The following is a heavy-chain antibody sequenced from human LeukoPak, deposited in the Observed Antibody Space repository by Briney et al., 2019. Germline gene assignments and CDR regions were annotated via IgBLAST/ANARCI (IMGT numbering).Heavy chain of an antibody. CDR2: IIPIFGTA. CDR1: GGTFSSYA. Sequence: SVKVSCKASGGTFSSYAISWVRQAPGQGLEWMGGIIPIFGTANYAQKFQGRVTITADKSTSTAYMELSSLRSEDTAVYYCARENAYYYGSGNPFDPWGQGTLVTVSS. J-gene: IGHJ5*02. CDR3: ARENAYYYGSGNPFDP. V-gene: IGHV1-69*06. D-gene: IGHD3-10*01.